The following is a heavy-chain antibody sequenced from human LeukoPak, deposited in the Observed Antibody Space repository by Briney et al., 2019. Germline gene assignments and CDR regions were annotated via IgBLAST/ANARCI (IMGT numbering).Heavy chain of an antibody. D-gene: IGHD1-14*01. J-gene: IGHJ3*02. Sequence: PSETLSLTCAVYGGSFSGYYWSWIRQPPGKGLEWIGSIYYSGSTYYNPSLKSRVTISVDTSKNQFSLKLSSVTAADTAVYYCARHGPFGPEAALDIWGQGTMVTVSS. CDR2: IYYSGST. CDR3: ARHGPFGPEAALDI. V-gene: IGHV4-34*01. CDR1: GGSFSGYY.